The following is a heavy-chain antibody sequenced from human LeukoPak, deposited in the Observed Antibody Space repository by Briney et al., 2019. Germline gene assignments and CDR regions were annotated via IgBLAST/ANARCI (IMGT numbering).Heavy chain of an antibody. CDR2: ISYDGSNK. CDR1: GFTFSSYG. Sequence: GGSLRLSCAASGFTFSSYGMHWVRQAPGKGLEWVAVISYDGSNKYYADSVKGRFTISRDNSKNTLYLQMNSLRAEDTAVYYCAKASSMVRGVHIDYWGQGTLVTVSS. V-gene: IGHV3-30*18. D-gene: IGHD3-10*01. CDR3: AKASSMVRGVHIDY. J-gene: IGHJ4*02.